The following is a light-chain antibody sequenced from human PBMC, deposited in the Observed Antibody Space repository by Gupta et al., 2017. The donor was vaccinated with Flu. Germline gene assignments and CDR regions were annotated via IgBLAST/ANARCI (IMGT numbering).Light chain of an antibody. CDR1: QSISSY. J-gene: IGKJ5*01. CDR3: QQSYSSPSIT. Sequence: DRVSITYRTSQSISSYLKWYQQKPGKAPKLLIYAASSLHSGVPSRCSGSRSGTDFTLTISSLQPEDFATYYCQQSYSSPSITFGQGTRLEIK. CDR2: AAS. V-gene: IGKV1-39*01.